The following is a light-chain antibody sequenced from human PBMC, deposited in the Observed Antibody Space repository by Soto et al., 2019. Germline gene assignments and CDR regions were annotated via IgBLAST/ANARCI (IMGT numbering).Light chain of an antibody. Sequence: AIRMTQSPSSLSASTGDRVTITCRASQGISSYLAWYQQKPGKAPKLLIYAASTLQSGVPSRFSGSGSGTDFTLTISCLQSEDSAVYYCQHYQNLWAFGQGTKV. J-gene: IGKJ1*01. V-gene: IGKV1-8*01. CDR1: QGISSY. CDR3: QHYQNLWA. CDR2: AAS.